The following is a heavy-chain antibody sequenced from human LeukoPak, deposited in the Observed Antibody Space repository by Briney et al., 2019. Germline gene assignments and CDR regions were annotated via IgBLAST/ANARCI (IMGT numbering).Heavy chain of an antibody. Sequence: SETLSLTCTVSGGSISSGGYYWSWIRQHPGKGLEWIGYIYYSGSTYYNPSLESRVTISVDTSKNQFSLKLSSVTAADTAVYYCARENRAMARGVIGFDYWGQGTLVTVSS. D-gene: IGHD3-10*01. J-gene: IGHJ4*02. CDR2: IYYSGST. V-gene: IGHV4-31*03. CDR1: GGSISSGGYY. CDR3: ARENRAMARGVIGFDY.